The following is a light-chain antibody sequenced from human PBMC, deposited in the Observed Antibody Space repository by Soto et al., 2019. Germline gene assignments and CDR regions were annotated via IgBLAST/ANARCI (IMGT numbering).Light chain of an antibody. CDR2: GAS. J-gene: IGKJ1*01. V-gene: IGKV3-15*01. Sequence: EIVMTQSPATLSVSPGERATLSCRASQSGSSNFAWYQQKPGQAPRLLIYGASPRATGIPARFSGSGSGTEFNLTLSSLQSEDLAVYYCQQYNKWPPGTFGQGHKVEIK. CDR1: QSGSSN. CDR3: QQYNKWPPGT.